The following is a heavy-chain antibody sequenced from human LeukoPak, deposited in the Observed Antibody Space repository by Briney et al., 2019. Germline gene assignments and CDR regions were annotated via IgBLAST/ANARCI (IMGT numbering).Heavy chain of an antibody. J-gene: IGHJ4*02. V-gene: IGHV4-59*08. Sequence: SETLSLTCAVYGGSFSGYYWSWIRQPPGKGLEWIGYIFYTGSTNYNPSLKSRVTISLDTSKNQFSLRLSSVTAADTAVYYCARRTAVAGDFDYWGQGALVTVSS. CDR1: GGSFSGYY. D-gene: IGHD6-19*01. CDR3: ARRTAVAGDFDY. CDR2: IFYTGST.